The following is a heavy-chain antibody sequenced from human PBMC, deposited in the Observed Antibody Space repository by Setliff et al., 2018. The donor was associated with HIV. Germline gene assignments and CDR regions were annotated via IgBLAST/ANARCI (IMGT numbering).Heavy chain of an antibody. CDR3: ARGRGRTFYYDSSGSRAFDI. Sequence: SETLSLTCAVSGYSISSGYYWGWIRQPPGKGLEWIGSIYHSESTYYNPSLKSRVIISVDTSKNQLSLKLSSVTAADTAMYYCARGRGRTFYYDSSGSRAFDIWGQGTMVTVSS. D-gene: IGHD3-22*01. CDR2: IYHSEST. V-gene: IGHV4-38-2*01. J-gene: IGHJ3*02. CDR1: GYSISSGYY.